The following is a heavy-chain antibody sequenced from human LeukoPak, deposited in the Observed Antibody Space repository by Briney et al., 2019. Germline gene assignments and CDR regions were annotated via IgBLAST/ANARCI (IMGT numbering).Heavy chain of an antibody. Sequence: PGGSLRLSCAASGFTFSSYGMHWVRQAPGKGLEWVAFIRYDGSNKYYADSVKGRFTVSRDDSKSTLYLQMNSLRADDTAVYYCAKDGSSYYYIYYWGQGTLVTVSS. CDR2: IRYDGSNK. J-gene: IGHJ4*02. CDR1: GFTFSSYG. D-gene: IGHD3-22*01. CDR3: AKDGSSYYYIYY. V-gene: IGHV3-30*02.